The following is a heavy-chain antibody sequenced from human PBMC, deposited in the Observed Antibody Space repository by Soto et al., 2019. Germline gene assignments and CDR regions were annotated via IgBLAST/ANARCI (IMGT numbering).Heavy chain of an antibody. CDR3: SRGVETFHY. CDR2: ISAYSYNT. J-gene: IGHJ4*02. Sequence: QVQLVQSGAEVKKPGASVKVSCKASGYTFADYGFSWVRQAPGQGLEWMGWISAYSYNTNYAQKLQGRVTMTTDTPTRTAYMELSSLRSDDTAVYYCSRGVETFHYWGQGTLVTGS. V-gene: IGHV1-18*01. CDR1: GYTFADYG.